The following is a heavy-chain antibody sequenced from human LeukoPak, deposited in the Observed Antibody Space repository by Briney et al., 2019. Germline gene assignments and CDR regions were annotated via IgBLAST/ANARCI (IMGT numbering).Heavy chain of an antibody. V-gene: IGHV3-48*03. Sequence: GGPLRLSCVASGFIFSHYEMNWVRQAPGKGLEWASFISAGGDTTYYEDSVKRRFTISRDNARNSLYLQMNSLRAEDTAVYYCARVSGYWGSGNYYFDYWGQGTLVTASS. CDR1: GFIFSHYE. CDR3: ARVSGYWGSGNYYFDY. CDR2: ISAGGDTT. J-gene: IGHJ4*02. D-gene: IGHD3-10*01.